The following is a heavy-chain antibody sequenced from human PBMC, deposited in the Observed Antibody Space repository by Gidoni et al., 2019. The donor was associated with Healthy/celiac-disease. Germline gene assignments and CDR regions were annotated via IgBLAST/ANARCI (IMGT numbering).Heavy chain of an antibody. CDR3: AKDIEQWLDEGDAFDI. Sequence: EVQLLESGGGLLQPGGSLRLSCAASGFTFSSYAMSWVRQAPGKGLEWVSAISGSGGSTYYADSVKGRFTISRDNSKNTLYLQMNSLRAEDTAVYYCAKDIEQWLDEGDAFDIWGQGTMVTVSS. D-gene: IGHD6-19*01. CDR1: GFTFSSYA. J-gene: IGHJ3*02. CDR2: ISGSGGST. V-gene: IGHV3-23*01.